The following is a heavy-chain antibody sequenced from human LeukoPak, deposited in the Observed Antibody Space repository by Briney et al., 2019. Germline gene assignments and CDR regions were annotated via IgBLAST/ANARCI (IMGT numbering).Heavy chain of an antibody. D-gene: IGHD3-10*01. CDR1: GFTFTTYG. CDR2: IGAGGTNT. CDR3: ARDRSYGSGSLDIDY. J-gene: IGHJ4*02. V-gene: IGHV3-23*01. Sequence: GGSLRLSCAASGFTFTTYGMTWVRQAPGKGLEWVSSIGAGGTNTYYADSVKGRFTISRDNSKNTLYLQMNSLRADDTAVYYCARDRSYGSGSLDIDYWGQGTLVTVSS.